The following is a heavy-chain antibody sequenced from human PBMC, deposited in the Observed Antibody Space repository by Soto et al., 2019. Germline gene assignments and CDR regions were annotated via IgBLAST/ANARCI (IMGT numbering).Heavy chain of an antibody. CDR3: ANPYGYCSGGSCSYYFDY. D-gene: IGHD2-15*01. CDR1: GFTFSSYA. CDR2: ISGSGGST. V-gene: IGHV3-23*01. J-gene: IGHJ4*02. Sequence: EVQLLESGGGLVQPGGSLRLSCAASGFTFSSYAMSWVRQAPGKGLEWVSAISGSGGSTYYADSVKGRFTTSRDNSKHSLDLQMSCLGAEDTAVYYCANPYGYCSGGSCSYYFDYWGQGNLVTVSS.